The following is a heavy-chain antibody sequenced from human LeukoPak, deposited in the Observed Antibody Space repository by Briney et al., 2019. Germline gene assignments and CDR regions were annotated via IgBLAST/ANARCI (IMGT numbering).Heavy chain of an antibody. CDR2: ISPTGSTT. J-gene: IGHJ4*02. CDR3: ARGPNSNWSGLDF. CDR1: GFSFSGHW. V-gene: IGHV3-74*01. Sequence: GGSLRLSCTASGFSFSGHWMHWARQLPGKGLVWVSRISPTGSTTSYADSVKGRLTVSRDNAKNTLYLQVNNLRAEDTAVYYCARGPNSNWSGLDFWGQGTLLTVSS. D-gene: IGHD6-6*01.